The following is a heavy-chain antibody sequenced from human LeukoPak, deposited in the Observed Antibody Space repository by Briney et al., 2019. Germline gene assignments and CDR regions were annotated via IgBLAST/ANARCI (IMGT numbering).Heavy chain of an antibody. J-gene: IGHJ4*02. CDR2: INHSGST. CDR3: ARVVSSGWYRVDYYFDY. V-gene: IGHV4-34*01. Sequence: GSLRLSCAASGFTFTTYSWNWVRQAPGKGLEWVGEINHSGSTNYNPSLKSRVTISVDTSKNQFSLKLSSVTAADTAVCYCARVVSSGWYRVDYYFDYWGQGTLVTVSS. CDR1: GFTFTTYS. D-gene: IGHD6-19*01.